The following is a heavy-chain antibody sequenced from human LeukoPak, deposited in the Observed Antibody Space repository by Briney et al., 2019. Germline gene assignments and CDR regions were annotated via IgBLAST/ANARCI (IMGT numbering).Heavy chain of an antibody. D-gene: IGHD3-10*01. CDR3: AREDSYYYGSGSYPFDY. CDR1: GFTFSSYS. Sequence: GGSLRLSCAASGFTFSSYSMNWVRQAPVKGLEWVSSISSSSSYIYYADSVKGRFTISRDNAKNSLYLQMNSLRAEDTAVYYCAREDSYYYGSGSYPFDYWGQGTLVTVSS. V-gene: IGHV3-21*01. CDR2: ISSSSSYI. J-gene: IGHJ4*02.